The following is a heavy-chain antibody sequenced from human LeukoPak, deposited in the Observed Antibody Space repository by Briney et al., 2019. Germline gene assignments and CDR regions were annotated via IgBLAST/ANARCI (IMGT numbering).Heavy chain of an antibody. CDR3: ARWTRDSSGYLKWNWFDP. D-gene: IGHD3-22*01. V-gene: IGHV4-61*02. Sequence: PSQTLSLTCTVSGASISSGTYFWSWIRQPAGKGLEWIGRIYTGGSGPVYTSGSTNYSPSLKSRVTISIDTSKNQFSLKLSSVTAADTAVYYCARWTRDSSGYLKWNWFDPWGQGTLVTVSS. J-gene: IGHJ5*02. CDR1: GASISSGTYF. CDR2: IYTGGSGPVYTSGST.